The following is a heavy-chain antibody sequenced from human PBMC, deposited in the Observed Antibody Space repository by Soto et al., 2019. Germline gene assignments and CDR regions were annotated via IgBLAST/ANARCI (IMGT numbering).Heavy chain of an antibody. CDR3: ARARWYDAFDV. CDR1: GFFISSGNY. D-gene: IGHD2-15*01. J-gene: IGHJ3*01. V-gene: IGHV4-38-2*01. CDR2: IFHGGNT. Sequence: SETLSLTCAVSGFFISSGNYWGWIRKPPGKGLEWIGSIFHGGNTYYNPSLKSRVTISVDMSKNQFSLKLHSVTAAGTAVYYCARARWYDAFDVWGQGTVVTVSS.